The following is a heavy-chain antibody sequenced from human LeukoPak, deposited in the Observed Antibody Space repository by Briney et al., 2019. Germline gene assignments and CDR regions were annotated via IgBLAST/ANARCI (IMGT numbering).Heavy chain of an antibody. CDR1: GGSISSYY. D-gene: IGHD4-17*01. CDR2: IYYSGST. CDR3: ARSDDYGDYEGRGPFDY. V-gene: IGHV4-59*01. J-gene: IGHJ4*02. Sequence: PSETLSLTCTVSGGSISSYYWSWILQPPGKGLEWIGYIYYSGSTNYNPSLKSRVTISVDTSKNQFSLKLSSVTAADTAVYYCARSDDYGDYEGRGPFDYWGQGTLVTVSS.